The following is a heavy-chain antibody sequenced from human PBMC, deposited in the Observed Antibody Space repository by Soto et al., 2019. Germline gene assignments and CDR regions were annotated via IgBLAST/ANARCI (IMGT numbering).Heavy chain of an antibody. J-gene: IGHJ2*01. Sequence: EVQLLESGGDLVQPGGSLRLSCAASGFTFSTYAMSWVRQAPGRGLEWVSGISGSGGGTYYADSVKGRFTISRDNSRYTLYLEMNSLRPDDTAVYHCARREVVTASSYWYFYLWGRGTLVTVSS. V-gene: IGHV3-23*01. CDR3: ARREVVTASSYWYFYL. CDR1: GFTFSTYA. D-gene: IGHD2-21*02. CDR2: ISGSGGGT.